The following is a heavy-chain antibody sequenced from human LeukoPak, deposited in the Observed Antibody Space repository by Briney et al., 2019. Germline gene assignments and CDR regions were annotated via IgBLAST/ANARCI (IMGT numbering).Heavy chain of an antibody. V-gene: IGHV3-48*01. CDR3: ARDPSRDGYNYCDY. CDR1: GFTLSSYN. J-gene: IGHJ4*02. CDR2: ISGSSGSI. Sequence: GGSLRLSCAASGFTLSSYNMNWVRQAPGKGLEWLSDISGSSGSIYYADSVKGRFTISRDNSKNTLYLQMNSLRAEDTAVYYCARDPSRDGYNYCDYWGQGTLVTVSS. D-gene: IGHD5-24*01.